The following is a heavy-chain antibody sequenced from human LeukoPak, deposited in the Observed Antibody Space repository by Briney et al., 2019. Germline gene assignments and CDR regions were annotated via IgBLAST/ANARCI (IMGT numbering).Heavy chain of an antibody. J-gene: IGHJ6*02. Sequence: PSETLSLTCTVSGGSISSYYWNWIQQPPGKGLEWIGYIYYSGSTDYNPSLKSRVTISLDTSKNQFSLKLSSVTAADTAMYYCARASYSYYGMDVWGQGTTVTVSS. CDR1: GGSISSYY. CDR3: ARASYSYYGMDV. CDR2: IYYSGST. V-gene: IGHV4-59*01. D-gene: IGHD4-11*01.